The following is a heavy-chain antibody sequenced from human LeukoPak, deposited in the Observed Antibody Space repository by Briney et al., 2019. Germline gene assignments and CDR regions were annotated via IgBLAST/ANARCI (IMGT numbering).Heavy chain of an antibody. Sequence: QAGGSLRLSCAASGFIFSDSWMTWVRQSPGKGLQWVASIHQDAGEKQYVDSVRGQFTISRDNAKNSLYLQMNSLRAEDTAVYYCARDHSFGWHTFDYWGQGTLVTVSS. D-gene: IGHD6-19*01. CDR1: GFIFSDSW. CDR2: IHQDAGEK. V-gene: IGHV3-7*01. CDR3: ARDHSFGWHTFDY. J-gene: IGHJ4*02.